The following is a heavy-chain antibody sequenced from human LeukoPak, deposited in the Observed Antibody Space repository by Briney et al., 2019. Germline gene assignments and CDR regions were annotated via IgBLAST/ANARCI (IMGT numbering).Heavy chain of an antibody. Sequence: SETLSLTCTVSGGSTSSSSYYWGWIRQPPGKGLEWIGSIYHSGSTYYNPSLKSRVTISVDTSKNQFSLKLSSVTAADTAVYYCARAPWEMTTVTSYFDYWGQGTLVTVSS. CDR2: IYHSGST. V-gene: IGHV4-39*07. CDR1: GGSTSSSSYY. J-gene: IGHJ4*02. CDR3: ARAPWEMTTVTSYFDY. D-gene: IGHD4-17*01.